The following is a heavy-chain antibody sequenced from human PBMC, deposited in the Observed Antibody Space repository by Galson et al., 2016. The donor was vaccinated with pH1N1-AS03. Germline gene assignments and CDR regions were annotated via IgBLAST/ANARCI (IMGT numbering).Heavy chain of an antibody. CDR1: GDSISSSSYY. Sequence: SETLSLTCSVSGDSISSSSYYWGWIRQPPGKGREWIGSLFYSGSSFYNSSLQSRVTISVDTSKNQFSLRLSSLTAADTAVYYCARGDRYTTGRRTTTVLDYWGQGTLVTVSS. J-gene: IGHJ4*02. V-gene: IGHV4-39*01. CDR3: ARGDRYTTGRRTTTVLDY. CDR2: LFYSGSS. D-gene: IGHD6-19*01.